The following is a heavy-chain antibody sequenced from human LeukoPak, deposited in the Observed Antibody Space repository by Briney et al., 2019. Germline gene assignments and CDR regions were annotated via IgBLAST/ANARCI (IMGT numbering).Heavy chain of an antibody. D-gene: IGHD1-26*01. Sequence: SETLSLTCTVSGGSISSGDYSWSWIRQPPGKGLEWIGYIYYSGSTYYNPSLKSRVTISVDTSKNQFSLKLSSVTAADTAVYYCARVPYSGSYGFDPWGQGTLVTVSS. CDR1: GGSISSGDYS. CDR2: IYYSGST. V-gene: IGHV4-30-4*01. CDR3: ARVPYSGSYGFDP. J-gene: IGHJ5*02.